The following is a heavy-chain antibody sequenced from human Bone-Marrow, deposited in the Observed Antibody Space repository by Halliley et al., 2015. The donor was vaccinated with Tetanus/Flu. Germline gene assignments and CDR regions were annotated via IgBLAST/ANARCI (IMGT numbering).Heavy chain of an antibody. D-gene: IGHD1-26*01. CDR1: GFTFSNYA. CDR2: IEWNGIRA. CDR3: ARRAPGGNYGPYYFDY. V-gene: IGHV3-20*04. J-gene: IGHJ4*02. Sequence: SLRLSCAASGFTFSNYAMSWVRQAPGKGLEWVSGIEWNGIRAPYADSVKGRFTISRDNAMNSLYLEMSSLRAEDTALYFCARRAPGGNYGPYYFDYWGQGTLVTVSS.